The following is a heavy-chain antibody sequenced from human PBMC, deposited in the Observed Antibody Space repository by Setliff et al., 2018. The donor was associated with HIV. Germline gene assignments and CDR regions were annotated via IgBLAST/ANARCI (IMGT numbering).Heavy chain of an antibody. Sequence: PSETLSLTCNVSGGSISSGSYYWNWIRQPAGKGLEWIGRIYASGNTNYNPSLKGRVTISIDTSKNQFSLRLTSVTAADTAVYYCSRTNPLAAPPFDFWGQGTLVTVSS. CDR2: IYASGNT. D-gene: IGHD6-13*01. V-gene: IGHV4-61*02. CDR3: SRTNPLAAPPFDF. J-gene: IGHJ4*02. CDR1: GGSISSGSYY.